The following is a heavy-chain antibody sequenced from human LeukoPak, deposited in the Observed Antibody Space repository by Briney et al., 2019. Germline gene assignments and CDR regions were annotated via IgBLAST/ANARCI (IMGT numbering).Heavy chain of an antibody. Sequence: GGSLRLSCAASGFTFSDSAIHWVRQASGKGLEWVGRIRSKADNYATADAVAVAGRFTISRDDSKNTAYLQMNGLKTEDAAVYYCTRLGPQSTVVTVAFDIWSQGTMVTVSS. D-gene: IGHD2-21*02. V-gene: IGHV3-73*01. J-gene: IGHJ3*02. CDR2: IRSKADNYAT. CDR1: GFTFSDSA. CDR3: TRLGPQSTVVTVAFDI.